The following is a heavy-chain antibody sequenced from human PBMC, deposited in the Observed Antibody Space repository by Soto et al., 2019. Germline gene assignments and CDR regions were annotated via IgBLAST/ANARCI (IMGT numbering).Heavy chain of an antibody. J-gene: IGHJ1*01. Sequence: GGSLRLSCAASGFTVSSHYMSWVRQAPGKGLEWLSVIYIGDNTYYADSVKGRFTISRGNSKNTLYLQMNSLRAEDTAVYYCARELAAAGTGFLQHWGQGTLVTVSS. V-gene: IGHV3-53*01. CDR2: IYIGDNT. D-gene: IGHD6-13*01. CDR3: ARELAAAGTGFLQH. CDR1: GFTVSSHY.